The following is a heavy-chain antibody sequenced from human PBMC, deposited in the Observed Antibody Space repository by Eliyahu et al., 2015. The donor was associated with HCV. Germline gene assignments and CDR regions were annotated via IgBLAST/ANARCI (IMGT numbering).Heavy chain of an antibody. Sequence: QLQLQESGPGLVKPSETLSLTCSVSGGSISSSTYYWGWIRQPPGKGLEWIGSIYYSGSTHYNPSLRSRVTISVDTSKNQFSLKLSSVTAADTAVYYCARGPPPIVLVVFAGNWFDPWGQGTLVTVSS. CDR1: GGSISSSTYY. CDR2: IYYSGST. J-gene: IGHJ5*02. CDR3: ARGPPPIVLVVFAGNWFDP. V-gene: IGHV4-39*07. D-gene: IGHD2-8*02.